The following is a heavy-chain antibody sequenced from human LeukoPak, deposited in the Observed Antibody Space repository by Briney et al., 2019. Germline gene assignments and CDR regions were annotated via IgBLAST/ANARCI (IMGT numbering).Heavy chain of an antibody. D-gene: IGHD5-24*01. CDR1: GFTFSDYY. J-gene: IGHJ4*02. CDR3: ARDRGMATPYDY. CDR2: ISSGGNAV. V-gene: IGHV3-11*01. Sequence: GGSLRLSCAASGFTFSDYYMSWIRQAPGKGLEWVSYISSGGNAVHYADSVQGRFAISRDNAKKSLYLQMNSLRAEDTAVYYCARDRGMATPYDYWGQGTLVTVSS.